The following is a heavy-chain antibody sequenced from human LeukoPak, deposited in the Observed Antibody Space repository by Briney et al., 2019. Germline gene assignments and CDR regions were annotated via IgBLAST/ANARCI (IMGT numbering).Heavy chain of an antibody. Sequence: PGGSLTLSCAASGFIFSSYWMGWVRQAPGRGLVWVSHINPDGSTTTYADSVKGRFTISRDNAKNTLYLQMNSLRAEDTAVYYCARERGSGYSDYWGQGTLVTVSS. CDR1: GFIFSSYW. CDR2: INPDGSTT. V-gene: IGHV3-74*01. D-gene: IGHD3-22*01. J-gene: IGHJ4*02. CDR3: ARERGSGYSDY.